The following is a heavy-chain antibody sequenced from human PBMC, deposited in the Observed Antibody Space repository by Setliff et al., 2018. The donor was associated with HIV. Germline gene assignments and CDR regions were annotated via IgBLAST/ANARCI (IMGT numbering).Heavy chain of an antibody. CDR2: IFASGTT. CDR1: GGSINNYC. D-gene: IGHD3-10*01. CDR3: ARRIDDSGSFPDKNWFDT. V-gene: IGHV4-4*09. J-gene: IGHJ5*02. Sequence: SETLSLTCTVSGGSINNYCWNWIRQPPGRGLEWIGFIFASGTTKYNPSLQSRVTLSIDTSKNQFSLKLTSVTAADTAVYYCARRIDDSGSFPDKNWFDTWGQGSLVTVSS.